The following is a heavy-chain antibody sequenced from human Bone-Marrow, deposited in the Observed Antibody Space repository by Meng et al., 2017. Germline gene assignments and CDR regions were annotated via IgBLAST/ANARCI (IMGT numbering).Heavy chain of an antibody. D-gene: IGHD2-21*01. V-gene: IGHV4-30-4*01. J-gene: IGHJ4*02. CDR2: IYNSGST. Sequence: QVQLQESGPGLVKPSQTLSLPCTFSGGSFSSGDYYWSWIRQPPGKGLEWIGYIYNSGSTYYNPSLKSRVTISVDTSKNQFSLKLRLVNAADTAVYYCAREGRSHQVGVSVYWGQGNLVTVSS. CDR3: AREGRSHQVGVSVY. CDR1: GGSFSSGDYY.